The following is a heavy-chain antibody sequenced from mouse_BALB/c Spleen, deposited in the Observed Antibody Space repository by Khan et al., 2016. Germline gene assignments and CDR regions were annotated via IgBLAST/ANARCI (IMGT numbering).Heavy chain of an antibody. CDR2: LWGNGSP. CDR3: ASDYDYDGGFAY. CDR1: GFSITGFA. Sequence: QVQLKESGPGLVAPSQSLSITCTVSGFSITGFAVKWVRQPPGKGLEWLGVLWGNGSPDYDSALKSRLSISKDDSKSQVFLKRSSQQTDDTARYYCASDYDYDGGFAYWGQGTLVTVSA. D-gene: IGHD2-4*01. J-gene: IGHJ3*01. V-gene: IGHV2-6-7*01.